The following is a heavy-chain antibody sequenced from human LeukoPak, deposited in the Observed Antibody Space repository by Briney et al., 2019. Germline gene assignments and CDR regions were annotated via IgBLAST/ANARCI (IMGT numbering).Heavy chain of an antibody. Sequence: SETLSLTCTVSGGSISSYYWSWIRQPAGKGLEWIGRIYTSGSTNYNPSLKSRVTMSVDTSKNQFSLKLSSVTAADAAVYYCARGYCSSTSCYTSDAFDIWGQGTMVTVSS. J-gene: IGHJ3*02. CDR1: GGSISSYY. CDR2: IYTSGST. D-gene: IGHD2-2*02. V-gene: IGHV4-4*07. CDR3: ARGYCSSTSCYTSDAFDI.